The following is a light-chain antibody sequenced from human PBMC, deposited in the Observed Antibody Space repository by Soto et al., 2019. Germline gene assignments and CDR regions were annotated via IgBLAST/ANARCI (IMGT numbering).Light chain of an antibody. CDR2: DVS. V-gene: IGLV2-14*01. CDR3: SSYTSSSTLVV. J-gene: IGLJ2*01. Sequence: QSALTQPASVSGSPGQSITISCTGTSSDVGGYNYVSWYQQHPGKATKLMMYDVSNRPSGVSNRFSGSKSGNTASLTISGLQAEDEADYYCSSYTSSSTLVVFGGGTKLTVL. CDR1: SSDVGGYNY.